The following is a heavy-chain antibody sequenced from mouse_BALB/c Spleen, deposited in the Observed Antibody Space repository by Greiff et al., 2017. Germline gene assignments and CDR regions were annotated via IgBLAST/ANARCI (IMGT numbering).Heavy chain of an antibody. CDR3: AREEIYYDYDYAMDY. V-gene: IGHV1-67*01. J-gene: IGHJ4*01. D-gene: IGHD2-4*01. Sequence: VHLVESGPEVVRPGVSVKISCKGSGYTFTDYAMHWVKQSHAKSLEWIGVISTYNGNTNYNQKFKGKATMTVDKSSSTAYMELARLTSEDSAIYYCAREEIYYDYDYAMDYWGQGTSVTVSS. CDR1: GYTFTDYA. CDR2: ISTYNGNT.